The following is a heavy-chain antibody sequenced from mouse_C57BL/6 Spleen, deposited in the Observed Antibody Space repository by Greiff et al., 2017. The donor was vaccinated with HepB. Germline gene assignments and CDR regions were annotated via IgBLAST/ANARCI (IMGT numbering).Heavy chain of an antibody. Sequence: QVTLKESGPELVKPGASVKISCKASGYAFSSSWMNWVKQRPGKGLEWIGRIYPGDGDTNYNGKFKGKATLTADKSSSTAYMQLSSLTSEDSAVYFCASYDYGAWFAYWGQGTLVTVSA. D-gene: IGHD2-4*01. CDR2: IYPGDGDT. CDR1: GYAFSSSW. V-gene: IGHV1-82*01. CDR3: ASYDYGAWFAY. J-gene: IGHJ3*01.